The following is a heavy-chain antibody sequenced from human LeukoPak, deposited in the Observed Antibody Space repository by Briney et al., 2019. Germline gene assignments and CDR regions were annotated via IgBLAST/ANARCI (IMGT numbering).Heavy chain of an antibody. CDR3: ARVGALAGNDAFDI. CDR2: IYHSGRT. J-gene: IGHJ3*02. V-gene: IGHV4-4*02. CDR1: GGSISSSNW. D-gene: IGHD6-19*01. Sequence: PSGTLSLTCVVSGGSISSSNWWSWVRQPPGKGLEWIGEIYHSGRTNYKPSLKSRVTISVDKSKDQFSLKLSSVTAADTAVYYCARVGALAGNDAFDIWGQGTMVTVSS.